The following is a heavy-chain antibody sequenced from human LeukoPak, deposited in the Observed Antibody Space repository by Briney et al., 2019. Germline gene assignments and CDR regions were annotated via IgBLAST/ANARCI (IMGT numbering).Heavy chain of an antibody. J-gene: IGHJ4*02. CDR2: ISGSGSSGGST. CDR1: GFTFSSYA. Sequence: GGSLRLSCAASGFTFSSYAVGWVRQAPGKGLEWVSGISGSGSSGGSTYYADSVKGRFAISRDNANNTVYLQMNSLSAEDTAVYFCAKGSHYCTSTSCYTTRPLFDYWGQGTLVTVSS. D-gene: IGHD2-2*02. V-gene: IGHV3-23*01. CDR3: AKGSHYCTSTSCYTTRPLFDY.